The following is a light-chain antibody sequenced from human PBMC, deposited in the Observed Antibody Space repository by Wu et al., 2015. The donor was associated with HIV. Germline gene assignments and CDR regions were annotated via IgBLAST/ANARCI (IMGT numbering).Light chain of an antibody. CDR1: QSINSW. Sequence: DIQMTQSPSTLSASVGDRVTITCRTSQSINSWLAWYQQKPGKAPTLLIYKASSLESGVPSRFSGSGYGTEFTLTISSLQPDDFATYYCQQYNSSPLTFGGGTKGGD. CDR3: QQYNSSPLT. V-gene: IGKV1-5*03. CDR2: KAS. J-gene: IGKJ4*01.